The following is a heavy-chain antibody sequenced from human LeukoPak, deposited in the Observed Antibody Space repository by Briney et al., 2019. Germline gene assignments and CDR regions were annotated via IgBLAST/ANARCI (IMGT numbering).Heavy chain of an antibody. V-gene: IGHV4-34*01. J-gene: IGHJ6*03. CDR3: ARGDYVWGSYRPHYYYMDV. CDR2: INHSGST. CDR1: GGSFSGYY. Sequence: SETLSLTCAVYGGSFSGYYWSWIRQPPGKGLEWIGEINHSGSTNYNPSLKSRVTISVDTSKNQFSLKLSSVTAADTAVYYCARGDYVWGSYRPHYYYMDVWGKGTTVTVSS. D-gene: IGHD3-16*02.